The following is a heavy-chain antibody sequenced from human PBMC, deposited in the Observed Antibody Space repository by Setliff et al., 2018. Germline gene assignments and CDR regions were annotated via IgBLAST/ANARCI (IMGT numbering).Heavy chain of an antibody. V-gene: IGHV4-34*01. D-gene: IGHD3-3*01. Sequence: LSLTCAVYGGSFSGQYWSWIRQSPGKGLEWIGEIDHRGNTDFNPYLRSRLAIFVYTSKNQVSLEVTSVTAADTAVYYCARRGVLIIPDAFEVWGQGTVVTVSS. CDR1: GGSFSGQY. CDR2: IDHRGNT. J-gene: IGHJ3*01. CDR3: ARRGVLIIPDAFEV.